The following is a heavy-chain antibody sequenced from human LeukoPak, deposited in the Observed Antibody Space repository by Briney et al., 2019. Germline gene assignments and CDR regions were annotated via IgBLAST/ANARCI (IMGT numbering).Heavy chain of an antibody. D-gene: IGHD5-18*01. V-gene: IGHV3-23*01. J-gene: IGHJ4*02. Sequence: PGGSLRLSCAASGFTFSNYAMNWVRQAPGKGLEWVSGINTSGGNTYYPDSVKGRFTISRDNSKNTLYLQMNSLRAEDTAVYYCARDLGYSYGSPFDYWGQGTLVTVSS. CDR1: GFTFSNYA. CDR2: INTSGGNT. CDR3: ARDLGYSYGSPFDY.